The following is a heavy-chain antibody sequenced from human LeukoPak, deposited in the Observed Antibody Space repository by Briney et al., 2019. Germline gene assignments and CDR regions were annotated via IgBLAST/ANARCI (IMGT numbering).Heavy chain of an antibody. CDR3: ARGVGATSVKRFDP. D-gene: IGHD1-26*01. J-gene: IGHJ5*02. CDR1: GGSISSGSYY. Sequence: PSETLSLTCTVSGGSISSGSYYWRWLRQPAGKGLEWIGRIYTSGSTNYNPSLKSQVTISVDTSKNQFSLKLSSVTAADTAVYYCARGVGATSVKRFDPWGQGTLVTVSS. CDR2: IYTSGST. V-gene: IGHV4-61*02.